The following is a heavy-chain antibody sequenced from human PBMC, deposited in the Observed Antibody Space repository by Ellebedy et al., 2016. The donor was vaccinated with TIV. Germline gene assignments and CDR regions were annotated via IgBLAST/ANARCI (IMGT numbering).Heavy chain of an antibody. V-gene: IGHV1-18*01. D-gene: IGHD3-10*01. CDR1: GYTFTSYG. CDR2: ISAYNGNT. Sequence: AASVKVSCKASGYTFTSYGISWVRQAPGQGLEWMGWISAYNGNTNYAQKVQGRVTMTTDTSTSTAYIELRSLRSDDTAVYYCARGRYFYGSGSYHQGDFDYWGQGTLVTVSS. J-gene: IGHJ4*02. CDR3: ARGRYFYGSGSYHQGDFDY.